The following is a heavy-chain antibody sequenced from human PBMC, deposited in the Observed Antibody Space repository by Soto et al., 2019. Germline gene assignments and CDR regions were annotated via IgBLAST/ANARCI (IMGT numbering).Heavy chain of an antibody. CDR1: GGTFSSYA. CDR3: ARGIVGAAPPFDY. V-gene: IGHV1-69*13. Sequence: SVKVSCKASGGTFSSYAISWVRQAPGQGLEWMGGIIPIFGTANYAQKFQGRVTIIADESTNTAYMELSSLRSEDTAVYYCARGIVGAAPPFDYWGQGTLVTVSS. D-gene: IGHD1-26*01. J-gene: IGHJ4*02. CDR2: IIPIFGTA.